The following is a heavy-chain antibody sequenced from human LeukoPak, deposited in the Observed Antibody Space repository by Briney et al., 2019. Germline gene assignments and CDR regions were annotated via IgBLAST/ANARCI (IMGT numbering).Heavy chain of an antibody. J-gene: IGHJ4*02. CDR3: ARTLEYSSSRYFPYYFDY. CDR1: GGSISSYY. V-gene: IGHV4-59*08. D-gene: IGHD6-13*01. CDR2: IYCSGST. Sequence: SETLSLTCTVSGGSISSYYWSWIRQPPGKGLEWIGYIYCSGSTNYNPSLKSRVTISVDTSKNQFSLKLSSVTAADTAVYYCARTLEYSSSRYFPYYFDYWGQGTLVTVSS.